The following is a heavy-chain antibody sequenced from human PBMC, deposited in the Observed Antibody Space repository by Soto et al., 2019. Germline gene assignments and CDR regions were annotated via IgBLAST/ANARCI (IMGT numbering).Heavy chain of an antibody. V-gene: IGHV3-30*03. D-gene: IGHD4-4*01. CDR3: TRDARPYSIYRGGGVGL. Sequence: QAHLVESGGGVVQPGRSLRLSCVLSGFIFSDYAMHWVRQTPGKGLEWVAIVSSDGRQKFYTDSVKGRFTISKEFSNNTLFLQVNSLRPEDSGTYFCTRDARPYSIYRGGGVGLWGQGTLVTVSS. CDR1: GFIFSDYA. J-gene: IGHJ1*01. CDR2: VSSDGRQK.